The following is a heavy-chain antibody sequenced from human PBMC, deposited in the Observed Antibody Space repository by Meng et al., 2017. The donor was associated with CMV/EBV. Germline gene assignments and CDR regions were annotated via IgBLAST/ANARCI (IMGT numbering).Heavy chain of an antibody. Sequence: QVQLQGSGPGLVKPSQTLSLICTVSGGSISSGDYYWSWIRQPPGKGLEWIGYIYYSGSTYYNPSLKSRVTISVDTSKNQFSLKLSSVTAADTAVYYCARVTSRVAGAFDYWGQGTLVTVSS. CDR3: ARVTSRVAGAFDY. CDR2: IYYSGST. D-gene: IGHD1-14*01. J-gene: IGHJ4*02. V-gene: IGHV4-30-4*08. CDR1: GGSISSGDYY.